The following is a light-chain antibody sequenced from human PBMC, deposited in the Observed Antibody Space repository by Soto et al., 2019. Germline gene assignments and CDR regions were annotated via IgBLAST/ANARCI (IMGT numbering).Light chain of an antibody. V-gene: IGLV3-21*02. Sequence: SYELTQPPSVSVALVQTARVTCGGNNIGRKTVHWYQQMPGQAPVLVVSDYSDRPSGIPERFSGSKSGNTATLTISRVEAGDEADYYCQVWDVSTFHPDLFGTGTKVTVL. CDR3: QVWDVSTFHPDL. CDR2: DYS. J-gene: IGLJ1*01. CDR1: NIGRKT.